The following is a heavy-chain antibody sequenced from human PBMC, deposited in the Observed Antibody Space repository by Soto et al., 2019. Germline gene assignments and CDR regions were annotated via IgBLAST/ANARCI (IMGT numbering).Heavy chain of an antibody. D-gene: IGHD3-3*01. CDR2: IYYSGST. J-gene: IGHJ5*02. CDR1: GGSISSGGYY. Sequence: PSETLSLTCTVSGGSISSGGYYWSWIRQHPGKGLEWIGYIYYSGSTYYNPSLKSRVTISVDTSKNQFSLKLSSVTAADTAVYYCARGLVLRFLEWLSNDNWFDPWGQGTLVTVSS. V-gene: IGHV4-31*03. CDR3: ARGLVLRFLEWLSNDNWFDP.